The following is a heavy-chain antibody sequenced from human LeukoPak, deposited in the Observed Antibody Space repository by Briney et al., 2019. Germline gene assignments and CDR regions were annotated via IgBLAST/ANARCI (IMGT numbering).Heavy chain of an antibody. CDR1: GYTFTNYS. Sequence: GASVKVSCKASGYTFTNYSVNWVRQAPGQGLEWMGWISPYTGSTNYAQKFQGRVTMTTDTSTSTVYMDLRSLRSDETATYYCARVKEGWSSLPFYFYYMDVWGAGTTVTVSS. CDR2: ISPYTGST. D-gene: IGHD2/OR15-2a*01. J-gene: IGHJ6*04. CDR3: ARVKEGWSSLPFYFYYMDV. V-gene: IGHV1-18*01.